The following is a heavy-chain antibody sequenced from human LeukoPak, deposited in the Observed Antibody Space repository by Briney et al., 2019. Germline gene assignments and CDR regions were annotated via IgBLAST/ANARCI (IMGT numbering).Heavy chain of an antibody. D-gene: IGHD3-10*01. CDR1: GGSFSGYY. CDR3: ARVGYYYGSGEANWFDP. J-gene: IGHJ5*02. Sequence: SETLSLTCAVYGGSFSGYYWSWIRQPPGKGLEWIGEINHSGSTNYNPSLKSRVTISVDTSKNQFSLKLSSVTAADTAVYYCARVGYYYGSGEANWFDPWGQGTLVTVSP. CDR2: INHSGST. V-gene: IGHV4-34*01.